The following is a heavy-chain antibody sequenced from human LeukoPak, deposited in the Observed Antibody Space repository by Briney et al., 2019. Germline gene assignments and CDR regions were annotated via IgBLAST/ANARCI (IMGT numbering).Heavy chain of an antibody. J-gene: IGHJ4*02. CDR1: GFTFSSYA. CDR3: TRNLWFGEPVDC. CDR2: ISGSGGTT. V-gene: IGHV3-23*01. Sequence: GGTLRLSCAASGFTFSSYAMSWGRDAPGKGLEWALCISGSGGTTYYAAHVKGRFTISRDNSKNTLYLQMNSLRAEDTAVYYCTRNLWFGEPVDCWGQGTLVTVSS. D-gene: IGHD3-10*01.